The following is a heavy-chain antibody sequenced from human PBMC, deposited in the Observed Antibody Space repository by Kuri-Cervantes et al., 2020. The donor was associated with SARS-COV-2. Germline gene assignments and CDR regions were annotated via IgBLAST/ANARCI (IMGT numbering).Heavy chain of an antibody. D-gene: IGHD1-1*01. Sequence: GGFLRLSCEGSGKRLTGYWITWARQMPGKGLEWMGAIDPTDSNTKYSPSFEGHVSISGDSSINTVYLKWISLKSSDTAMYYCARGAYNTPLEDWGQGTRVTVSS. CDR3: ARGAYNTPLED. CDR1: GKRLTGYW. CDR2: IDPTDSNT. J-gene: IGHJ4*02. V-gene: IGHV5-10-1*01.